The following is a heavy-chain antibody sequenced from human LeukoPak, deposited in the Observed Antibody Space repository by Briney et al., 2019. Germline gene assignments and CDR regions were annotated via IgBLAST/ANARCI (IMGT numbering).Heavy chain of an antibody. Sequence: PGGSLRLSCAASGFTFSDYYMSWIRQTPGKGLEWVSYISGSGTTMEYAKSVKGRFTISRDNAKDSLYLQMNSLEAVDTAVYYFAKGHTYGMIWGQGTLVSVSS. J-gene: IGHJ4*02. V-gene: IGHV3-11*01. CDR3: AKGHTYGMI. D-gene: IGHD2-8*01. CDR1: GFTFSDYY. CDR2: ISGSGTTM.